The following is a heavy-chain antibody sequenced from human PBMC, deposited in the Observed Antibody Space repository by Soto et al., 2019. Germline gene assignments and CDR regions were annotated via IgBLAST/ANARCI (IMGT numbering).Heavy chain of an antibody. CDR3: AKEVYGAARGAMDG. D-gene: IGHD2-8*01. Sequence: EVQLLESGGGLVQPGGSLRLSCAASGFTFSNNVMSWVRQAPGKGLEWVSGINDNGGDTYYADSVKGRCTISRDNSKNTLYLQMNSLRAEDTAVYYCAKEVYGAARGAMDGWGQGTTVTVSS. CDR1: GFTFSNNV. J-gene: IGHJ6*02. V-gene: IGHV3-23*01. CDR2: INDNGGDT.